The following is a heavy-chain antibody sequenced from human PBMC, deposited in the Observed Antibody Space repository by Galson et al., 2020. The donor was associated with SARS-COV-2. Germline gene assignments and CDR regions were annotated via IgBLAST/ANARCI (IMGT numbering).Heavy chain of an antibody. D-gene: IGHD4-17*01. CDR2: VSHNGGP. CDR1: GASLRSGRYS. CDR3: ARLHYGEYAPEAFDI. V-gene: IGHV4-30-2*01. J-gene: IGHJ3*02. Sequence: SETLSLTCAVSGASLRSGRYSWNWIRPPPGKGLEWIGYVSHNGGPYYNPSLNSRVTISVDRSKNQFSMNLTSVTAADTAVYYCARLHYGEYAPEAFDIWGQGTMVTVST.